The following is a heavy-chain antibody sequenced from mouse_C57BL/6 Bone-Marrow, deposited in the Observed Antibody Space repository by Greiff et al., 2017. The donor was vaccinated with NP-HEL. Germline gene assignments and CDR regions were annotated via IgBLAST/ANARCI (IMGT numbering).Heavy chain of an antibody. V-gene: IGHV1-85*01. CDR1: GYTFTSYD. Sequence: LVESGPELVKPGASVKLSCKASGYTFTSYDINWVKQRPGQGLEWIGWIYPRDGSTKYNEKFKGKATLTVDTSSSTAYMELHSLTSEDSAVYFCATYYFDYWGQGTTLTVSS. CDR3: ATYYFDY. J-gene: IGHJ2*01. CDR2: IYPRDGST.